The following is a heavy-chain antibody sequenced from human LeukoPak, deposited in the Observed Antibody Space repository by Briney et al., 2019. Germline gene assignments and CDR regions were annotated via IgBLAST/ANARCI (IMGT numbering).Heavy chain of an antibody. CDR1: GFTFSSYS. CDR3: ARESWTVAGSFDY. V-gene: IGHV3-21*01. CDR2: ISSSSGYI. Sequence: PGGSLRLSCAASGFTFSSYSMNWVRQAPGKGLEWVSSISSSSGYIYYADSVKGRFTIPRDNAKNSLYLQMNSLRAEDTAVYYCARESWTVAGSFDYWGQGTLVTVSS. D-gene: IGHD6-19*01. J-gene: IGHJ4*02.